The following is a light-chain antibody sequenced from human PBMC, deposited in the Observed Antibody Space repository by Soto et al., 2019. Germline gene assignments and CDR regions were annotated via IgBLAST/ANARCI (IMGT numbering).Light chain of an antibody. CDR2: DAS. J-gene: IGKJ2*03. V-gene: IGKV3-11*01. Sequence: EIVLTQSPATLSLSPGERATLSCRASQSVGTNLAWYQQKPGQAPRVLIYDASDRATGIPARFSGSGSGTDFTLTISGIEPEDFAVYYCQRRGDWTLYSFGKGTKLEIK. CDR3: QRRGDWTLYS. CDR1: QSVGTN.